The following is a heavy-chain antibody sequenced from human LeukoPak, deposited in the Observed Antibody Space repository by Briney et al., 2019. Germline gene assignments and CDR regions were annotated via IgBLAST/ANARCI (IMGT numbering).Heavy chain of an antibody. J-gene: IGHJ5*02. CDR2: ISSSSSYI. CDR3: ARDLDYYDSSGFA. CDR1: GFTFSSYS. V-gene: IGHV3-21*01. D-gene: IGHD3-22*01. Sequence: GGSLRLSCAASGFTFSSYSMNWVRQAPGKGLEWVSSISSSSSYIYYADSVKGRFTISRDNAKNSLYLQMNSLRAEDTAVYYCARDLDYYDSSGFAWGQGTLVTVSS.